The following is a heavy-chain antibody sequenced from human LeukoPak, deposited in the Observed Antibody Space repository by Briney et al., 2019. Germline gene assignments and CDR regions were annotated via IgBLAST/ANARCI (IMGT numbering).Heavy chain of an antibody. V-gene: IGHV4-4*07. Sequence: SKTLSLTCTVSGGSISSYYWSWLRQPAGKGLELIGRIYTSGSTNYNPSLKSRVTMSVDTSKNQVSLNLSSVTAADTAVYYCARDLPPPTNWGQGTLVTVSS. CDR3: ARDLPPPTN. J-gene: IGHJ4*02. CDR2: IYTSGST. CDR1: GGSISSYY. D-gene: IGHD5-12*01.